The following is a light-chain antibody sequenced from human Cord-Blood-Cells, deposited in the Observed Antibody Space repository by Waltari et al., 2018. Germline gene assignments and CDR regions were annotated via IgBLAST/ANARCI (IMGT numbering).Light chain of an antibody. V-gene: IGKV3-11*01. CDR1: QSVSSY. CDR2: DAS. J-gene: IGKJ2*03. Sequence: EIVLTQSPATLSLSPGERATLSCRASQSVSSYLAWYQQKPSQAPRLLIYDASNRATGIPARFSGSGSGTDFTLTISILEPEDVAVYYCQQRSNWPRSFGQGTKLEIK. CDR3: QQRSNWPRS.